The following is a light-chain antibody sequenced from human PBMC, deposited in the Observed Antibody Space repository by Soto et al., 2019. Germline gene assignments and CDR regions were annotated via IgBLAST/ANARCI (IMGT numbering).Light chain of an antibody. Sequence: ETVMTQSPATLSVSPGEMATLSCTARQGVTNNLAWYQHKPCQAPRLLIHGASTRATCVPARFSGSGSGKEFTLTITSLQSEDFAVYYCQQYSNWPRTFGQGTKVEIK. V-gene: IGKV3-15*01. J-gene: IGKJ1*01. CDR2: GAS. CDR3: QQYSNWPRT. CDR1: QGVTNN.